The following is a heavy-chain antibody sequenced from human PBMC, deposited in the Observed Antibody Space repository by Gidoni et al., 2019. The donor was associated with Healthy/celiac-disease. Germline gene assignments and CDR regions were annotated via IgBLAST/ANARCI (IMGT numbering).Heavy chain of an antibody. J-gene: IGHJ5*02. V-gene: IGHV4-59*01. CDR3: ASSPGYGDYVGWFDP. CDR1: GGSISSYY. Sequence: QVQLQESGPGLVKPSETLSLTRPVSGGSISSYYWSWIRQPPGKGLEWIGYIYYSGSTNYNPSLKSRVTISVDTSKNQFSLKLSSVTAADTAVYYCASSPGYGDYVGWFDPWGQGTLVTVSS. CDR2: IYYSGST. D-gene: IGHD4-17*01.